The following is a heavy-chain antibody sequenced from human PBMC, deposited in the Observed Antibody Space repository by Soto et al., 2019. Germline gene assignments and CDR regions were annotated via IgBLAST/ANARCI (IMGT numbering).Heavy chain of an antibody. CDR1: GFTFSGYW. Sequence: PGGSLRISCAASGFTFSGYWMSWVRQAPGKGLEWVANIKQDGSEQFYVDSVKGRFTISRDNAKNSLYLQMNSLRAEDTAVYYCAREAVWGQGTTVTVSS. V-gene: IGHV3-7*05. J-gene: IGHJ6*02. CDR3: AREAV. CDR2: IKQDGSEQ.